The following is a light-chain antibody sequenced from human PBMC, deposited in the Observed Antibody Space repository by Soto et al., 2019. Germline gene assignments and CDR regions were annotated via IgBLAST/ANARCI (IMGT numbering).Light chain of an antibody. CDR1: SSDVGRYSL. CDR3: CSHGGNSTYV. Sequence: QSALTQPASVSGSPGQSITISCTGTSSDVGRYSLVSWYQQHPGKAPNLVIYEGTKRPSGVSDRFSGSKSGNTASLTIAGLQAEDEVDYHCCSHGGNSTYVFGTGTKLTVL. V-gene: IGLV2-23*01. CDR2: EGT. J-gene: IGLJ1*01.